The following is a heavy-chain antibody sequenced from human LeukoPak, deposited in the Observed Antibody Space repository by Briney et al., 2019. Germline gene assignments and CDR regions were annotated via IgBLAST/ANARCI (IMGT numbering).Heavy chain of an antibody. CDR2: VSGSGDNT. CDR3: AHLGQWLAQFDY. D-gene: IGHD6-19*01. Sequence: GGSLRLSCVASGFTFTNYAMSWVRQAPGEGLEWVSSVSGSGDNTYYADSVKGRFTISRDNSEKTLYLQMNSLRAEDTAIYYCAHLGQWLAQFDYWGQGTPVTVSS. J-gene: IGHJ4*02. V-gene: IGHV3-23*01. CDR1: GFTFTNYA.